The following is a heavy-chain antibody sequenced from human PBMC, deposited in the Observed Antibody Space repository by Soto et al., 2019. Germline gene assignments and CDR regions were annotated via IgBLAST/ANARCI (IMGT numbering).Heavy chain of an antibody. Sequence: GASVKVSCKASGYTFTSYGISWVRQAPGQGLEWMGWISAYNGNTNYAQKLQGRVTMTTDTSTSTAYMELRSLRSDDTAVYYCARDSMGTTPTPFDYWGQGTLVTVSS. CDR3: ARDSMGTTPTPFDY. CDR2: ISAYNGNT. CDR1: GYTFTSYG. J-gene: IGHJ4*02. V-gene: IGHV1-18*01. D-gene: IGHD1-1*01.